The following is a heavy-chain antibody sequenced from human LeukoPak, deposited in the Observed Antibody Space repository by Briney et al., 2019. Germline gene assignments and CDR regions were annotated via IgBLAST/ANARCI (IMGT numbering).Heavy chain of an antibody. D-gene: IGHD5-24*01. J-gene: IGHJ4*02. CDR3: AKDFGRDGYNYFDY. CDR2: ISSSSSTI. V-gene: IGHV3-48*01. Sequence: GGSLRLSCAASGFTFSSYSMNWVRQAPGKGLEWVSYISSSSSTIYYADSVKGRFTISRDNSKNTLYLQMNSLRAEDTAVYYCAKDFGRDGYNYFDYWGQGTLVTVSS. CDR1: GFTFSSYS.